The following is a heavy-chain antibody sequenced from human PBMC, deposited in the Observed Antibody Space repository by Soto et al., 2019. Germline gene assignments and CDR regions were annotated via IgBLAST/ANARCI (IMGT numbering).Heavy chain of an antibody. CDR1: GFTFSSYA. D-gene: IGHD2-2*01. V-gene: IGHV3-23*01. Sequence: EVLLLDSVGGLVQPGGSLRLSCAASGFTFSSYAMSWVRQAPGKGLEWVSAVSGSGGSTHYADSVKGRFTISRDNSKKMLYLQMNSLRAEDTAVYYCARPEGYCTSSSCIGWFDPWGQGTLVTVSS. CDR3: ARPEGYCTSSSCIGWFDP. CDR2: VSGSGGST. J-gene: IGHJ5*02.